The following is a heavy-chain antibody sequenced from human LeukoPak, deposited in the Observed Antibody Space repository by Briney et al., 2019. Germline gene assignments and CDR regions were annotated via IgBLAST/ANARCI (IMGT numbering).Heavy chain of an antibody. CDR3: ATEGVTMFRGYFDY. V-gene: IGHV1-24*01. CDR1: GYTLTELS. CDR2: FDPENGET. Sequence: GASVKVSCKVSGYTLTELSMYWVRQAPGKGLEWMGGFDPENGETMYAQKFQGRVTMTEDTSTDTAYMEVSSLRSEDTAVYYCATEGVTMFRGYFDYWGQGTLVTVSS. D-gene: IGHD3-10*01. J-gene: IGHJ4*02.